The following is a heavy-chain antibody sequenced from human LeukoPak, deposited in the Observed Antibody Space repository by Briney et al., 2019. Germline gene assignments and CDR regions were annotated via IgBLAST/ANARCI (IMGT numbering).Heavy chain of an antibody. CDR1: GYNFNTYW. V-gene: IGHV5-51*01. J-gene: IGHJ4*02. Sequence: GESLQISCKGSGYNFNTYWVAWVRQLPGKGLEWMGIIRPMNSDVRYSPSFQGQVTISADRSINTAYPQWSSLTASDTAMYYCASRPFETTVVPWDFYWGQGTQVTVSS. CDR2: IRPMNSDV. D-gene: IGHD4-23*01. CDR3: ASRPFETTVVPWDFY.